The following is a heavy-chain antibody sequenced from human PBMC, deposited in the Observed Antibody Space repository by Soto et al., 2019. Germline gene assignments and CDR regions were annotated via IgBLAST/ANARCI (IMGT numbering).Heavy chain of an antibody. Sequence: QVQLQESGPGLVKPSQTLSLTCTVSGGSISSGGYYWSWIRQHPGKGLEWIGYIYYSGSTYYNPSLHSRVTISVDTSKNQFSLKLSSVTAADTAVYYCARFKLWRGAGFDPWGQGNLVTVSS. CDR2: IYYSGST. J-gene: IGHJ5*02. CDR3: ARFKLWRGAGFDP. CDR1: GGSISSGGYY. V-gene: IGHV4-31*03. D-gene: IGHD6-19*01.